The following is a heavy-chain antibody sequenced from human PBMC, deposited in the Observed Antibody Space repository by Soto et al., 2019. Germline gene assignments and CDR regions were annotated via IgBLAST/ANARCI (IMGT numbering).Heavy chain of an antibody. V-gene: IGHV1-18*01. D-gene: IGHD6-6*01. J-gene: IGHJ5*02. Sequence: GASVKVSCKASGYTFFTYGITWVRQAPGQGLEWMGWISTYDGNTDYAQKLQGRVTMTTDTSTRTAYMELRSLRSDDTAVYYCARKSSSSSWFDPWGPGTLVTVS. CDR3: ARKSSSSSWFDP. CDR2: ISTYDGNT. CDR1: GYTFFTYG.